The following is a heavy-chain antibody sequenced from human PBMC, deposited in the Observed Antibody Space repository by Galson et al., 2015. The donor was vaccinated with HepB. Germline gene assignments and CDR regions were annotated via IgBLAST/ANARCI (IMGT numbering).Heavy chain of an antibody. CDR2: INPNSGGT. CDR1: GYTFTGYY. D-gene: IGHD5-12*01. J-gene: IGHJ2*01. V-gene: IGHV1-2*02. Sequence: SVKVSCKASGYTFTGYYMHWVRQAPGQGLEWMGWINPNSGGTNYAQKFQGRVTRTRDTSISTAYMELSRLRSDDTAVYYCARVRDSGYDYRYWYFDLWGRGTLVTVSS. CDR3: ARVRDSGYDYRYWYFDL.